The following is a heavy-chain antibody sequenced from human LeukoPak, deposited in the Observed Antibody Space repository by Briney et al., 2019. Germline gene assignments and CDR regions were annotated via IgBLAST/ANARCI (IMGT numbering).Heavy chain of an antibody. V-gene: IGHV4-30-2*05. CDR3: ARESAVVSYYFDY. Sequence: PSETLSLTCAVSGGSISSGGYSWSWIRQPPGKGLEWIGYIYRSGSTYYNPSLKSRVTISVDTSKNQFSLKLSSVTAADTAVYYCARESAVVSYYFDYWGQGTLVTVSS. CDR2: IYRSGST. D-gene: IGHD4-23*01. CDR1: GGSISSGGYS. J-gene: IGHJ4*02.